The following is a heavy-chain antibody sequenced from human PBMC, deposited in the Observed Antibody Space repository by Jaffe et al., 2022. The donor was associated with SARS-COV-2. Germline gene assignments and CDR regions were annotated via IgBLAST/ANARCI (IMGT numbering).Heavy chain of an antibody. CDR2: INHSGST. D-gene: IGHD3-9*01. CDR3: ARGPCGAHYDILSGYYRGDYYGMDV. CDR1: GGSFSGYY. Sequence: QVQLQQWGAGLLKPSETLSLTCAVYGGSFSGYYWSWIRQPPGKGLEWIGEINHSGSTNYNPSLKSRVTISVDTSKSQFSLKLSSVTAADTAVYYCARGPCGAHYDILSGYYRGDYYGMDVWGQGTTVTVSS. V-gene: IGHV4-34*01. J-gene: IGHJ6*02.